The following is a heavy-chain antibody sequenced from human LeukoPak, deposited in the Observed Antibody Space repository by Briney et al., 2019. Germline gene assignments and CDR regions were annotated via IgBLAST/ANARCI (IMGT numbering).Heavy chain of an antibody. Sequence: PSETLSLTCTVSGGSVSGSSYYWGWIRQPPGKGLEWIGSIYYSGSTYYNPSLKSRVTISVDTSKNQFSLKLNSVTATDTAVYYCARSLDAFDIWGQGTMVTVSS. J-gene: IGHJ3*02. CDR3: ARSLDAFDI. V-gene: IGHV4-39*01. CDR2: IYYSGST. CDR1: GGSVSGSSYY.